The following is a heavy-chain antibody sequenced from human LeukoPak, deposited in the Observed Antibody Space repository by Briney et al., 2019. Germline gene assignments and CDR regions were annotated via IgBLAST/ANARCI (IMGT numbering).Heavy chain of an antibody. CDR1: GYSISSGYY. D-gene: IGHD5-18*01. CDR3: ARGYSYGPPSDY. CDR2: IYHSGST. J-gene: IGHJ4*02. Sequence: SETLSLTCTVSGYSISSGYYWGWIRQPPGKGLEWIGSIYHSGSTYYNPSLKSRVTISVDTSKNQFSLKLSSVTAADTAVYYCARGYSYGPPSDYWGQGTLVTVSS. V-gene: IGHV4-38-2*02.